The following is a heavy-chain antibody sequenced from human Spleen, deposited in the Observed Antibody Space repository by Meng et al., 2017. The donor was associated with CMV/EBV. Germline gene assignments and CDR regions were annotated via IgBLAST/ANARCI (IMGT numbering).Heavy chain of an antibody. Sequence: GESLKISCAASGFTFSRFWMSWVRQTPGKGLEWVANIKEDGSEKYYVDSVKGRFTMSRDNTKNSVYLQMNSLRAEDTAVYYCAKVIEGPTLLSYFYYGMGVWGQGTTVTVSS. CDR2: IKEDGSEK. D-gene: IGHD1-26*01. J-gene: IGHJ6*02. V-gene: IGHV3-7*03. CDR3: AKVIEGPTLLSYFYYGMGV. CDR1: GFTFSRFW.